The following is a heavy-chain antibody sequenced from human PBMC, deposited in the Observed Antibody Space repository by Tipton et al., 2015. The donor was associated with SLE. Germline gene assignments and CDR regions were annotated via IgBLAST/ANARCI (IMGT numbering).Heavy chain of an antibody. CDR3: ARERMVPVSRYYFYYTDV. CDR1: GGSISSGGYY. V-gene: IGHV4-31*03. J-gene: IGHJ6*03. Sequence: TLSLTCTVSGGSISSGGYYWTWIRQHPGQGLEWIGNMYYSGSTYYNPSLKSRLSISLDTSNNQFFLTLGSVTAADTAVYYCARERMVPVSRYYFYYTDVWGTGTTVTVSS. CDR2: MYYSGST. D-gene: IGHD4/OR15-4a*01.